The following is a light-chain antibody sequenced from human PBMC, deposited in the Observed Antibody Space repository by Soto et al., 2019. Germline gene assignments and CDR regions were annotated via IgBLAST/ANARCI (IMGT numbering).Light chain of an antibody. V-gene: IGKV1-5*03. Sequence: DIPMTQSPSTLSASVGDRVTITCRASQIISNWLAWYQQKPGKAPKLLIYKASTLESGVPSRFRGSGSGTDFTLTISSLQPDDFAIYYCQQYESLWTFGLGTKVEIK. CDR1: QIISNW. CDR2: KAS. J-gene: IGKJ1*01. CDR3: QQYESLWT.